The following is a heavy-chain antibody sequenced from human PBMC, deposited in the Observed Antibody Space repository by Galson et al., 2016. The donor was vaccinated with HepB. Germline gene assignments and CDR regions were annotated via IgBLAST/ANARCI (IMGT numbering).Heavy chain of an antibody. V-gene: IGHV1-69*04. Sequence: SVKVSCKASGDTFSSHAISWVRLAPGQGLEWVGRIIPNFGIANYAQKIQGRATITADKSTSTVYMELSSLRSEDTTVYYCARDELGSYGYVHYFDSWGQGTLVTVSS. D-gene: IGHD3-16*01. J-gene: IGHJ4*02. CDR3: ARDELGSYGYVHYFDS. CDR2: IIPNFGIA. CDR1: GDTFSSHA.